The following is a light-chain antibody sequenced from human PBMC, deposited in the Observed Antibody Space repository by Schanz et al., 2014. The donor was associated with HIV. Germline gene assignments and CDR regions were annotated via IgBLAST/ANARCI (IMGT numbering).Light chain of an antibody. J-gene: IGKJ1*01. Sequence: DIQMTQSPSSLSTSVGDRVTITCRASQSISSYLNWYQQKPGKAPKLLIYAASTLQSGVPSRFSGSGSGTDFTLTISSLQPEDFATYYCQQYDSYSTFGQGTRVDFK. V-gene: IGKV1-39*01. CDR2: AAS. CDR3: QQYDSYST. CDR1: QSISSY.